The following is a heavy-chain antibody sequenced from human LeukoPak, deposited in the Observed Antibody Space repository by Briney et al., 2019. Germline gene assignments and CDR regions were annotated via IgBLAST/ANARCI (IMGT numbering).Heavy chain of an antibody. CDR3: AKPTSGSGSFLIDF. CDR2: IWNDGSSK. V-gene: IGHV3-33*06. Sequence: GRSLRLSCAASGFAFTNYGMDWVRQAPGKGLEWVAVIWNDGSSKYYADSVKGRFTISRDSSKNTLYLQMNSLRAEDTAVYFCAKPTSGSGSFLIDFWGQGTLVTVSS. D-gene: IGHD1-26*01. CDR1: GFAFTNYG. J-gene: IGHJ4*02.